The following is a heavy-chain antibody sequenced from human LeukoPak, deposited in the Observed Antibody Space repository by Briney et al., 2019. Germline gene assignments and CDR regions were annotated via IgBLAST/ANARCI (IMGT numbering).Heavy chain of an antibody. J-gene: IGHJ3*02. CDR3: TRDGRTEKRDAFDI. CDR1: GFTFGDYA. Sequence: GGSLRLSCTASGFTFGDYALSWVRQAPGKGLEWVSFIRSKTDGGTTEYAASVKGRFTISRDDSKTIAYLQMNSLKTEDTAVYYCTRDGRTEKRDAFDIWGQGTMVTVSS. D-gene: IGHD1/OR15-1a*01. CDR2: IRSKTDGGTT. V-gene: IGHV3-49*04.